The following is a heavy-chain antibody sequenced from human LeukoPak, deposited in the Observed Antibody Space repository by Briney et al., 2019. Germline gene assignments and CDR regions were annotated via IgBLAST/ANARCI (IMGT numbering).Heavy chain of an antibody. CDR3: AREDFWSGYFLLNY. D-gene: IGHD3-3*01. Sequence: SETLSLICTVSGGSISSYYWSWIRQPAGKGLEWIGRIYTSGSTNYNPSLKSRVTMSVDTSKNQFSLKLSSVTAADTAVYYCAREDFWSGYFLLNYWGQGTLVTVSS. CDR1: GGSISSYY. CDR2: IYTSGST. J-gene: IGHJ4*02. V-gene: IGHV4-4*07.